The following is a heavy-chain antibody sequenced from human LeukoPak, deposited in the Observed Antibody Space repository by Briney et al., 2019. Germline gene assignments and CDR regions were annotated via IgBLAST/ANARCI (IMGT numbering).Heavy chain of an antibody. Sequence: PGTSLRLSCAASGFTFSNYAMHWVRQAPGKGLEWVAVMSYDGSNKYYADSVKGRFTISRDNSKSTLYLQMNSLRVDDTAVYYCARGPGNTWSYNWFDPWGQGTLVTVSS. CDR2: MSYDGSNK. CDR1: GFTFSNYA. D-gene: IGHD6-13*01. CDR3: ARGPGNTWSYNWFDP. J-gene: IGHJ5*02. V-gene: IGHV3-30*04.